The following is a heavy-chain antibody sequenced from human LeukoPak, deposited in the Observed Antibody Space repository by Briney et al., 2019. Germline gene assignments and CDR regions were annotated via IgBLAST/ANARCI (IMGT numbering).Heavy chain of an antibody. D-gene: IGHD6-13*01. J-gene: IGHJ4*02. CDR2: IKQDGSEK. CDR1: GFTFSSYW. V-gene: IGHV3-7*01. CDR3: AREGYSSSWSPFDY. Sequence: GSLRLSCAASGFTFSSYWMSWVRQAPGKGLEWVANIKQDGSEKYYVDSVKGRFTISRDNAKNSLYLQMNSLRAEDTAVYYCAREGYSSSWSPFDYWGQGTLVTVSS.